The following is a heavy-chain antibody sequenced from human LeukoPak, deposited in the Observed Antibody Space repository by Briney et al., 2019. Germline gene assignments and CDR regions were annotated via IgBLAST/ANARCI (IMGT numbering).Heavy chain of an antibody. CDR3: AREVSGSFDY. CDR1: GFTFRTYN. V-gene: IGHV3-48*01. D-gene: IGHD6-19*01. CDR2: ITSGGTTI. Sequence: GGSLRLSCAASGFTFRTYNLNWVRQAPGKGLEWVSYITSGGTTIYYADSVKGRFTISRDNAKNSLYLQMNSLRAEDTAVYYCAREVSGSFDYWGQGTLVTVSS. J-gene: IGHJ4*02.